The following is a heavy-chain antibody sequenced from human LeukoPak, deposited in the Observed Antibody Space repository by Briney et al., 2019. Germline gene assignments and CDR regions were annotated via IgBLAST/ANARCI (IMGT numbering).Heavy chain of an antibody. Sequence: PGGSLRLSCAASGFTFSSYAMHWVRQAPGKGLEWVAVISYDGSNKYYADSVKGRFTISRDNSKNTLYLQMNSLRAEDTAVYYCARERTDRGFDYWGQGTLVTVSS. J-gene: IGHJ4*02. V-gene: IGHV3-30-3*01. CDR1: GFTFSSYA. CDR2: ISYDGSNK. CDR3: ARERTDRGFDY. D-gene: IGHD3/OR15-3a*01.